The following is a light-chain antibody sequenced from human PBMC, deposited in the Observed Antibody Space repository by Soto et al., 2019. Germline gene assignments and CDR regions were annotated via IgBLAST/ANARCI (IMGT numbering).Light chain of an antibody. CDR2: EVS. V-gene: IGLV2-14*01. CDR3: NAYTNTGARV. CDR1: TSDIGANNF. Sequence: QSVLAQPASVSGSPGQSSTISCAGTTSDIGANNFVSWYQQRPGKAPKVIIYEVSNRPAGVSYRFSGSKSGSTASLTISGLQAEDEALYSCNAYTNTGARVFGTGTKVTVL. J-gene: IGLJ1*01.